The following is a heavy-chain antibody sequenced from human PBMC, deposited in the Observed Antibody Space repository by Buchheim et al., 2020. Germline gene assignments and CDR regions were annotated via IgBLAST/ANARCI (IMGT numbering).Heavy chain of an antibody. J-gene: IGHJ6*02. D-gene: IGHD3-3*01. Sequence: EVQLVESGGGLVKPGGSLRLSCAASGFTFSNAWMNWVRQAPGKGLEWVGRIKSKTTGGTTDYAAPVKGRFTISRDDSKNTLYLQMNSLKTEDTAVYYCTTLSSYDFWSGYYAISGRDVWGQGTT. V-gene: IGHV3-15*07. CDR1: GFTFSNAW. CDR3: TTLSSYDFWSGYYAISGRDV. CDR2: IKSKTTGGTT.